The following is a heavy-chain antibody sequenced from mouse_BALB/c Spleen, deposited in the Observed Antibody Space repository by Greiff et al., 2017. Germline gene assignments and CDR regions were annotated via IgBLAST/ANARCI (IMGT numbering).Heavy chain of an antibody. V-gene: IGHV3-6*02. J-gene: IGHJ3*01. CDR1: GYSITSGYY. Sequence: EVQLVESGPGLVKPSQSLSLTCSVTGYSITSGYYWNWIRQFPGNKLEWMGYISYDGSNNYNPSLKNRISITRDTSKNQFFLKLNSVTTEDTATYYCARRDWVFAYWGQGTLVTVSA. CDR2: ISYDGSN. D-gene: IGHD4-1*01. CDR3: ARRDWVFAY.